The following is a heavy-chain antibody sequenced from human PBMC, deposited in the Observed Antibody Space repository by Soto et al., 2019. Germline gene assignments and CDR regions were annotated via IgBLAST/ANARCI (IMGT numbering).Heavy chain of an antibody. CDR1: GYTLTELS. V-gene: IGHV1-24*01. CDR2: FDPEDGET. D-gene: IGHD6-19*01. CDR3: ATATVAGYAFAI. Sequence: ASVKVSCKVSGYTLTELSMHWVRQAPGKGLEWMGGFDPEDGETIYAQKFQGRVTMTEDTSTDTAYMELSSLRSEDTAVYYCATATVAGYAFAIWGQGTMVTVSS. J-gene: IGHJ3*02.